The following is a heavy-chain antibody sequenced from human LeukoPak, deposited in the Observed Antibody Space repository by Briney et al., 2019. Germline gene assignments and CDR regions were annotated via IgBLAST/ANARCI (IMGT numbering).Heavy chain of an antibody. V-gene: IGHV3-48*03. J-gene: IGHJ4*02. D-gene: IGHD1-7*01. CDR3: ARAHNWKYGSFDF. Sequence: GGSLRLSCAASGFTFSSYEMNWVRQAPGKGLEWVSYISSSGSTIYYADSVKGRFTISRDNAKNSLYLQMNSLRAEDTAVYYCARAHNWKYGSFDFWGQGTLVTVSS. CDR2: ISSSGSTI. CDR1: GFTFSSYE.